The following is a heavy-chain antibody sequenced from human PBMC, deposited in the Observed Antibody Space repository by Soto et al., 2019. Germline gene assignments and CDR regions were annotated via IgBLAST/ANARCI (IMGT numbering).Heavy chain of an antibody. Sequence: EVKLVESGGGLVQPGGSLRLSCAASGFTFSSYAMHWVRQAPGKGLEYVSAISSNGGSTYYANSVKGRFTISRDTSQNTLYLQMGSLRAEDMAVYYCARGSVAGTKAIDYWGQGTLVTVSS. CDR1: GFTFSSYA. V-gene: IGHV3-64*01. CDR3: ARGSVAGTKAIDY. CDR2: ISSNGGST. D-gene: IGHD6-19*01. J-gene: IGHJ4*02.